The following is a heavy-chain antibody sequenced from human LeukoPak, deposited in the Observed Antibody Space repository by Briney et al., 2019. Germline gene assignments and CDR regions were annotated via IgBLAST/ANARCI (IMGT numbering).Heavy chain of an antibody. CDR2: KYYSGIT. Sequence: SETLSLTCTVSGGSISSYYWSWFWQRPEQGLERVGYKYYSGITNYNPCLKSRVTISVDTSKNQFSLKLSSVTAADAAVYYCARHAWGSYRPTWFPFDYWGQGTLVTVSS. J-gene: IGHJ4*02. CDR1: GGSISSYY. V-gene: IGHV4-59*08. D-gene: IGHD3-16*02. CDR3: ARHAWGSYRPTWFPFDY.